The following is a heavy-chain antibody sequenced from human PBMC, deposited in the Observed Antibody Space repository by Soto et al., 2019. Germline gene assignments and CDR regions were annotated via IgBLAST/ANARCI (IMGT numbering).Heavy chain of an antibody. CDR3: AKDRLPGTPFRDFDY. J-gene: IGHJ4*02. D-gene: IGHD6-13*01. CDR2: ISWNSGSI. V-gene: IGHV3-9*01. CDR1: GFTFDDYA. Sequence: HPGGSLRLSCAASGFTFDDYAMHWVRQAPGKGLEWVSGISWNSGSIGYADSVKGRFTISRDNAKNSLYLQMNSLRAEDTALYYCAKDRLPGTPFRDFDYWGQGTLVTVSS.